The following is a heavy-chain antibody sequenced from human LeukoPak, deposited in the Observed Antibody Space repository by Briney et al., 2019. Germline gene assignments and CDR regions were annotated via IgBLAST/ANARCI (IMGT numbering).Heavy chain of an antibody. V-gene: IGHV3-30*18. J-gene: IGHJ4*02. CDR3: AKEGGEGTFFDY. D-gene: IGHD2/OR15-2a*01. Sequence: GGSLRLSCAASGFTFSSYGMHWVRQAPSKGLEWVAVISYDGSNKYYADSVKDRFTISRDNSKNTLYLQMNSLRAEDTAVYYCAKEGGEGTFFDYWGQGTLVTVSS. CDR2: ISYDGSNK. CDR1: GFTFSSYG.